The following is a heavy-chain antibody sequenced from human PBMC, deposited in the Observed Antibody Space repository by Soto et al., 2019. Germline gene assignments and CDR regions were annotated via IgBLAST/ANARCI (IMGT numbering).Heavy chain of an antibody. J-gene: IGHJ3*02. V-gene: IGHV1-2*02. CDR2: VNPNSGDT. CDR1: GYTFTAYY. D-gene: IGHD2-15*01. CDR3: ARRLLLRASDI. Sequence: QVQLVQSGAEVKKPGASVKVSCKASGYTFTAYYIHWVRQAPGQGLEWMGWVNPNSGDTNFAQKFQGRVTMTRDTSINTSYMELSGLRSDDTAVYYCARRLLLRASDIWGQGTMVTVSS.